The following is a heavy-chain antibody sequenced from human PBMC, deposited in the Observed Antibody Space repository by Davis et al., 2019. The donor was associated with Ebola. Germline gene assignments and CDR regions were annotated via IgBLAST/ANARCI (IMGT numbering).Heavy chain of an antibody. Sequence: PSETLSLTCAVYGGSFSGYYWSWIRQPPGKGLEWIGEINHSGSTNYNPSLKSRVTISVDTSKNQFSLKLSSVTAADTAVYYCARGGGLRYFDWLYRHDDFDYWGQGTLVTVSS. D-gene: IGHD3-9*01. CDR2: INHSGST. J-gene: IGHJ4*02. CDR3: ARGGGLRYFDWLYRHDDFDY. V-gene: IGHV4-34*01. CDR1: GGSFSGYY.